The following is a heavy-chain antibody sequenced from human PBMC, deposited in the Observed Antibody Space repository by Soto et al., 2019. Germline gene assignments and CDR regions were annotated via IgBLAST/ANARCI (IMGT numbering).Heavy chain of an antibody. CDR1: GFTFSTYG. D-gene: IGHD6-13*01. CDR2: IWYDGNNK. V-gene: IGHV3-33*01. Sequence: SGGSLRLSCAASGFTFSTYGMHWARQAPGKGLEWVAVIWYDGNNKYYADSVKGRFTISRDNSKSTMYLQMNSLGAEDTAVYYCARPIAAVGTRHLYYYGLDVWGQGTTVTVSS. J-gene: IGHJ6*02. CDR3: ARPIAAVGTRHLYYYGLDV.